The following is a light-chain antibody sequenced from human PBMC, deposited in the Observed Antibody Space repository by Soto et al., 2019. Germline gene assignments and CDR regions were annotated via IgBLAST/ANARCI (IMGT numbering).Light chain of an antibody. V-gene: IGLV1-47*02. Sequence: QSVLTQPPSASGTPGQRVTISCSGGSSNIGGYNYVYWYQQYPGTAPKLLVFGTNLRPSGVPDRFSASKSGTSGSRTISGLRSEDEADYYCAAWDGSRRVVLFGGGTKLTVL. J-gene: IGLJ2*01. CDR3: AAWDGSRRVVL. CDR2: GTN. CDR1: SSNIGGYNY.